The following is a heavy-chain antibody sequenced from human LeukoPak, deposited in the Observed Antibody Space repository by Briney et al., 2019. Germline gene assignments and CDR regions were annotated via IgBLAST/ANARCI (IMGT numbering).Heavy chain of an antibody. Sequence: ASVKVSCKTSGFTFTSYGMHWVRQAPGQGREGVGWINAGNGNTKYSQKFQGRVTITRDTSASTAYMELSSLRSEDTAVYYCAREAWGSSCSDSWGPGTLVTVSS. V-gene: IGHV1-3*01. CDR3: AREAWGSSCSDS. CDR2: INAGNGNT. D-gene: IGHD6-13*01. J-gene: IGHJ5*01. CDR1: GFTFTSYG.